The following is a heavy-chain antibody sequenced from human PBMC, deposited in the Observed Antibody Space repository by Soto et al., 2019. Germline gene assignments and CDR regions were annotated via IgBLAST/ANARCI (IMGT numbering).Heavy chain of an antibody. J-gene: IGHJ6*02. CDR1: GGSISSYY. D-gene: IGHD6-6*01. Sequence: SETLSLTCTVSGGSISSYYWSWIRQPPGKGLEWIGYIYYSGSTNYNPSLKSRVTISVDTSKNQFSLKLSSVTAADTAVYYCARDGVAARPYYYYGMDVWGQGTTVTVSS. CDR3: ARDGVAARPYYYYGMDV. CDR2: IYYSGST. V-gene: IGHV4-59*01.